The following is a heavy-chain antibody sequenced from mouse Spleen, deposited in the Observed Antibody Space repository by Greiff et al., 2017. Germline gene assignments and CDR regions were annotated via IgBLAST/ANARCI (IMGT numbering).Heavy chain of an antibody. CDR1: GFSLTSYG. J-gene: IGHJ4*01. Sequence: VNLVESGPGLVQPSQSLSITCTVSGFSLTSYGVHWVRQSPGKGLEWLGVIWSGGSTDYNAAFISRLSISKDNSKSQVFFKMNSLQADDTAIYYCARIEGYYAMDYWGQGTSVTVSS. CDR2: IWSGGST. CDR3: ARIEGYYAMDY. V-gene: IGHV2-2*01.